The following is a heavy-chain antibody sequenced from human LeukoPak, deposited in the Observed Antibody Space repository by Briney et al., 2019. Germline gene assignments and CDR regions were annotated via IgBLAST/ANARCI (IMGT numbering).Heavy chain of an antibody. J-gene: IGHJ4*02. CDR2: ISSSRYI. Sequence: PGGSLRLSCAASGFTFSSYSMNWVRQAPGKGLEWVSSISSSRYIYYADSVKGRFTISRDNAKNSLYLQMNSLRAEDTAVYYCAVPITAMVYSPYDYWGQGTLVTVSS. CDR1: GFTFSSYS. D-gene: IGHD5-18*01. V-gene: IGHV3-21*01. CDR3: AVPITAMVYSPYDY.